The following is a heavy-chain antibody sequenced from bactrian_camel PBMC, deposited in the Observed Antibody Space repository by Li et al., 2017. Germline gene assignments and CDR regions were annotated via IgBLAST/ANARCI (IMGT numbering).Heavy chain of an antibody. CDR3: AADVNCASEYCGGGVCPIALSDFDY. J-gene: IGHJ6*01. CDR2: IATDGTKI. D-gene: IGHD7*01. V-gene: IGHV3S54*01. Sequence: HVQLVESGGASVQVGGSLRLSCEASGNIQQSCIGWFRQTPGKEREGVAAIATDGTKIAYADSVNGRFTISKDDAKNTLYLQMNSLKAEDTAMYYCAADVNCASEYCGGGVCPIALSDFDYWGQGTQVTVS. CDR1: GNIQQSC.